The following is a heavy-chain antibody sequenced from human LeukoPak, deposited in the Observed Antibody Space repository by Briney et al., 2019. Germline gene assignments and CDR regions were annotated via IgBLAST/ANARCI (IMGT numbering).Heavy chain of an antibody. J-gene: IGHJ6*03. V-gene: IGHV3-48*03. Sequence: GGSLRLSCAASGFNLRSYEMNWVRQAPGKGLEWVSFISSSGTTPYYADSVKGRFTISRDNSKNTVYLQMNSLRAEDTAIYYCAKDGDSTGYYSSYYNHMDVWGKGTSVTISS. D-gene: IGHD3-22*01. CDR2: ISSSGTTP. CDR1: GFNLRSYE. CDR3: AKDGDSTGYYSSYYNHMDV.